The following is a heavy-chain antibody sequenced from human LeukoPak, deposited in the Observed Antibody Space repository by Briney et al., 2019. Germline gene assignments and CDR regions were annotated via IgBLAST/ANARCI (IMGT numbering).Heavy chain of an antibody. Sequence: SETLSLTCSVSGTSINRDTHYWSWVRQAAGKGLEWIGRVYATGNTNYNPSLWSRLSISIDTSRNQFSLRLGSVTAADTAIYYCARDRSYYSDTGADYWGQGKMVIVSS. D-gene: IGHD2-8*02. V-gene: IGHV4-4*07. J-gene: IGHJ4*02. CDR3: ARDRSYYSDTGADY. CDR2: VYATGNT. CDR1: GTSINRDTHY.